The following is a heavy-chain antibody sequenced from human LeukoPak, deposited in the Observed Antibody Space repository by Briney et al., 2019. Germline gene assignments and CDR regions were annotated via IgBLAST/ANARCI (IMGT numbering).Heavy chain of an antibody. V-gene: IGHV1-18*01. J-gene: IGHJ4*02. Sequence: ASVKVSCNGSGYTFIKYGISWVRQAPGQGLEWMGWISADNGNRNYAQNLQGRVTKTTDTSTSTASMELRSLRSDDTAVYYCTRVDSSSNACDYWGQGTLVTVSS. CDR3: TRVDSSSNACDY. CDR1: GYTFIKYG. CDR2: ISADNGNR. D-gene: IGHD6-19*01.